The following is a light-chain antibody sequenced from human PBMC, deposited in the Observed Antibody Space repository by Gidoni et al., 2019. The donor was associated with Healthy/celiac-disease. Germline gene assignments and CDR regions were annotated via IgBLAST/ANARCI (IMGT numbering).Light chain of an antibody. Sequence: QTVVTQQSSLTVSAGGTVTLTCASSTGSVTSDYYPSWFQQKPGQAPRPLIYITSNKHSWTPARFSGSLLGGKAALTLSGVQPEDEAEYYCLLYYGGAWVFGGGTKLTVL. CDR1: TGSVTSDYY. V-gene: IGLV7-43*01. J-gene: IGLJ3*02. CDR3: LLYYGGAWV. CDR2: ITS.